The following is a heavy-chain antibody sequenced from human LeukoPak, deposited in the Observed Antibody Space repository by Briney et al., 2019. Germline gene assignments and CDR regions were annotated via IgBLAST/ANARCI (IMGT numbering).Heavy chain of an antibody. CDR2: IDHTGST. D-gene: IGHD6-13*01. CDR1: GDSISIYY. Sequence: PSETPSLTCSVSGDSISIYYWNWIRQPPGKGLEWIGYIDHTGSTNYNPSLNSRVTISRDTSTNHFSLKLSSVTAADTAVYFCARGRVSSSSWQRVYYYYLCMDVWGKGSTVTVSS. CDR3: ARGRVSSSSWQRVYYYYLCMDV. J-gene: IGHJ6*03. V-gene: IGHV4-59*01.